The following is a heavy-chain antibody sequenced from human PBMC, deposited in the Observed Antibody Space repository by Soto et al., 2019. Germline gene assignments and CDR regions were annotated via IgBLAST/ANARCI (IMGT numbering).Heavy chain of an antibody. J-gene: IGHJ4*02. CDR3: ARVYYYDSSGFLI. Sequence: GGSLRLSCAASGFTFSYYSMNWVRRAPGKGLEWVSSISSSSSYIYYADSVKGRFTISRDNAKNSLYLQMNSLRAEDTAVYYCARVYYYDSSGFLIWGQGTLVTVSS. CDR2: ISSSSSYI. D-gene: IGHD3-22*01. V-gene: IGHV3-21*01. CDR1: GFTFSYYS.